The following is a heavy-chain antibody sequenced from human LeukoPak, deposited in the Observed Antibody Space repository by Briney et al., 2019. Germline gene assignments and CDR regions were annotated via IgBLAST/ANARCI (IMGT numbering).Heavy chain of an antibody. V-gene: IGHV1-18*01. Sequence: ASVKVSCKASGYTFTSHGISWVRQAPGQGLEWMGWISTYNGNTNYAQKLQGRVTMTTDTSTSTAYMELRSLRSDDTAVYYCARTTITWGTNGWFDYWGQGTLVTVSS. CDR3: ARTTITWGTNGWFDY. CDR2: ISTYNGNT. D-gene: IGHD5-24*01. J-gene: IGHJ4*02. CDR1: GYTFTSHG.